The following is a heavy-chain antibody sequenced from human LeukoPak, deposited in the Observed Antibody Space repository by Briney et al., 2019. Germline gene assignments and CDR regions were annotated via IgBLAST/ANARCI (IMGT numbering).Heavy chain of an antibody. V-gene: IGHV3-30*03. J-gene: IGHJ4*02. CDR2: ISFDGSNK. CDR1: GFTFSNYG. Sequence: GGSLRLSCAASGFTFSNYGMHWVRQAPGKGLEWVAVISFDGSNKYYADSVKGRFTIARDSSNNTLYLQMNSLRAADRAVYYCARGSGYSYSFKGRERNKSRLDYWGQGTLVTVSS. CDR3: ARGSGYSYSFKGRERNKSRLDY. D-gene: IGHD5-18*01.